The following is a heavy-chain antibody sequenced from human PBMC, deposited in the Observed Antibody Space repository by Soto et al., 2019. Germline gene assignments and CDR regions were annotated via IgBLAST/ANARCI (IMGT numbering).Heavy chain of an antibody. J-gene: IGHJ4*02. CDR2: IIPIFGTA. CDR1: GGTFSSYA. Sequence: SVKVSCKASGGTFSSYAISWVRQAPGQGLEWMGGIIPIFGTANYAQKFQGRVTITADKSTSTAYMELSSLRSEDTAVYYCARDVGPITMFGEVLSGYFDSWGQGTRVTV. D-gene: IGHD3-3*01. V-gene: IGHV1-69*06. CDR3: ARDVGPITMFGEVLSGYFDS.